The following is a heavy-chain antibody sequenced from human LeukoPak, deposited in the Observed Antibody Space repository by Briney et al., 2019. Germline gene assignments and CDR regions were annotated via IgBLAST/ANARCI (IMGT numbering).Heavy chain of an antibody. D-gene: IGHD6-13*01. CDR2: IKQDGSET. Sequence: PGGSLRLSCAASGFTFSSYWMSWVRQAPGKGLGWVANIKQDGSETYYVDSVKGRFTISRDNAKNSLYLQMNSLRAEDTAGYYCARVRASSSWYVFNYFDYWGQGTLVTVSS. J-gene: IGHJ4*02. CDR3: ARVRASSSWYVFNYFDY. CDR1: GFTFSSYW. V-gene: IGHV3-7*01.